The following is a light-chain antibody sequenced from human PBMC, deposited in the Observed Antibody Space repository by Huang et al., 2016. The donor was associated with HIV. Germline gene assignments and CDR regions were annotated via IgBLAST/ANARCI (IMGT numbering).Light chain of an antibody. J-gene: IGKJ1*01. V-gene: IGKV1-NL1*01. CDR1: QGIGNS. Sequence: DIQMTQSPSSLSASVGDRVTITCRASQGIGNSLAWYQQKPEKAPRLLLYATSTLESGVPSRVSGSGCGTHYTLTINTLQPEDIASYYCQQYHSLPWTFGQGTKVEIK. CDR2: ATS. CDR3: QQYHSLPWT.